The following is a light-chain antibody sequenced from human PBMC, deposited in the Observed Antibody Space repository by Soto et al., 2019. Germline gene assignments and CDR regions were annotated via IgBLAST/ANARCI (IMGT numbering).Light chain of an antibody. V-gene: IGKV1-5*01. CDR1: QSISSW. J-gene: IGKJ1*01. CDR3: QAGT. CDR2: DAS. Sequence: DIQMTQSTSTLSASVGDRVTITCRASQSISSWLAWYQQKPGKAPKLLIYDASSLESGVPSRFSGSGSGTEFTLTISSLQPDDFATYYCQAGTFGQGTKVEIK.